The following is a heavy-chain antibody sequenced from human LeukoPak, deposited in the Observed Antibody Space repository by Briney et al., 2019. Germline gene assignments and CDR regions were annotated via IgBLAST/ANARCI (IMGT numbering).Heavy chain of an antibody. V-gene: IGHV3-21*01. J-gene: IGHJ4*02. Sequence: GGSLRLSCAASGFKFSSYSMKWVRQAPGKGLEWVSFISSSSSYIYYADSVKGRFTISRDNAKNSLYLQMNSLRAEDTAVYYCAREAAAGRFFDYWGQGTLVTVSS. D-gene: IGHD6-13*01. CDR2: ISSSSSYI. CDR1: GFKFSSYS. CDR3: AREAAAGRFFDY.